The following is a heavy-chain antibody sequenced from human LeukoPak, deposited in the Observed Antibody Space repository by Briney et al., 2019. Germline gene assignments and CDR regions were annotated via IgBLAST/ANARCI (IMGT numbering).Heavy chain of an antibody. CDR3: ARGALHLVTPELDY. J-gene: IGHJ4*02. D-gene: IGHD3-16*02. CDR1: GGSFSGYY. Sequence: PSETLSLTCAVYGGSFSGYYWSWIRQPPGKGLEWIGEINHSGGTNYNPSLKSRVTISVDTSKNQFSLKLSSVTAADTAVYYCARGALHLVTPELDYWGQGTLVTVSS. CDR2: INHSGGT. V-gene: IGHV4-34*01.